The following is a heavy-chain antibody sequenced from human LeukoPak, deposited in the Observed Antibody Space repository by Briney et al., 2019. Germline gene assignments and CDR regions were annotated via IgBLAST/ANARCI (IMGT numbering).Heavy chain of an antibody. V-gene: IGHV4-4*07. CDR3: ARGAYYDFWSGYYQNWFDP. J-gene: IGHJ5*02. Sequence: SETLSLTCTVSGGSISSYYWSWIRQPARKGLEWIGRIYTSGSTNYNPSLKSRVTMSVDTSKNQFSLKLSSVTAADTAVYYCARGAYYDFWSGYYQNWFDPWGQGTLVTVSS. CDR2: IYTSGST. CDR1: GGSISSYY. D-gene: IGHD3-3*01.